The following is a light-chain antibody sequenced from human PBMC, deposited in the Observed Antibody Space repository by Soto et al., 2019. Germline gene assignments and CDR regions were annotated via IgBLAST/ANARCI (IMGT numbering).Light chain of an antibody. V-gene: IGKV1-39*01. Sequence: DIQMTQSPSSLSASVGERTTISCRASQSISSSLNWYQQKAGKAPKLLIYSESTLKSWVPSRFRVSGSGTDFTLTISSLQPEDFATYYCQHSYRPPITFGQGTRLEIK. CDR3: QHSYRPPIT. CDR1: QSISSS. J-gene: IGKJ5*01. CDR2: SES.